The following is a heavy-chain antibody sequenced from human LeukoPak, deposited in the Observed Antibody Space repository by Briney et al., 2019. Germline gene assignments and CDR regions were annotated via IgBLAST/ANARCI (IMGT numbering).Heavy chain of an antibody. V-gene: IGHV1-8*01. CDR2: MNPNRGNT. Sequence: ASVTVSCKASGYTFTSHDINWVRQATGQGLEWMGWMNPNRGNTGYAQKFQGRLTMTRNTSINTAYMELNSLRSEDAAVYFCAREGAYYDFWSSYSPSHGIFDSWGQGSLVTVSP. CDR3: AREGAYYDFWSSYSPSHGIFDS. CDR1: GYTFTSHD. J-gene: IGHJ4*02. D-gene: IGHD3-3*01.